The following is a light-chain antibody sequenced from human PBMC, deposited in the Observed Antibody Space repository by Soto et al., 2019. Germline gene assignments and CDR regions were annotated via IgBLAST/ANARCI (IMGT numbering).Light chain of an antibody. CDR1: SSDVGGYNY. J-gene: IGLJ2*01. CDR3: SSSITNNIVV. V-gene: IGLV2-14*01. CDR2: EVS. Sequence: QSALTQPASVSGSPGQSITISCTGTSSDVGGYNYVSWYQQHPGKAPKLIVYEVSHRLSGVSDRFSGSKSGHTASLTISGLQDDDEADYYCSSSITNNIVVFGGGTKVTVL.